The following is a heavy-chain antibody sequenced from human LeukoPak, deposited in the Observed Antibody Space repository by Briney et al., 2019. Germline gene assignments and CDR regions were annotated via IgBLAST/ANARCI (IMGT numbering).Heavy chain of an antibody. CDR2: INPNGGST. CDR3: AKMGGVGAHDY. J-gene: IGHJ4*02. Sequence: RPGGSLRLSCAASGFAVNGNYMSWVRQAPGKGLEWVSGINPNGGSTGYADSVKGRFTISRDNAKNTLYLQMNSLRAEDTAVYYCAKMGGVGAHDYWGQGTLVTVSS. V-gene: IGHV3-20*04. CDR1: GFAVNGNY. D-gene: IGHD1-26*01.